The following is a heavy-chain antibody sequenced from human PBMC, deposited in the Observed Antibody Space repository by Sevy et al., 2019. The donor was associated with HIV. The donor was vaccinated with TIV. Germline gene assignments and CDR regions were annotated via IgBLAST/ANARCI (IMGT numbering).Heavy chain of an antibody. CDR2: ITSGGGST. CDR3: AKDVVGGYYDSSGYSDH. J-gene: IGHJ4*02. CDR1: GFTFTEFV. Sequence: GGYLRLYCAASGFTFTEFVMSWVRQSPGKGLAWVSTITSGGGSTYYADSVKGRFTISRDNSQNTLDLQMNSLRAEDTAVYYCAKDVVGGYYDSSGYSDHWGQGTLFTVSS. V-gene: IGHV3-23*01. D-gene: IGHD3-22*01.